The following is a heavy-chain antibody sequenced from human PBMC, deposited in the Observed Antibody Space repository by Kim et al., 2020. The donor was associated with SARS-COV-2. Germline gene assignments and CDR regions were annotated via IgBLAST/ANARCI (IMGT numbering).Heavy chain of an antibody. V-gene: IGHV3-30*04. CDR3: ARELDGLYSYGDY. J-gene: IGHJ4*02. CDR2: ISYDGSNK. D-gene: IGHD5-18*01. Sequence: GGSLRLSCAASGFTFSSYAMHWVRQAPGKGLEWVAVISYDGSNKYYADSVKGRFTISRDNSKNTLYLQMNSLRAEDTAVYYCARELDGLYSYGDYWGQGTLVTVSS. CDR1: GFTFSSYA.